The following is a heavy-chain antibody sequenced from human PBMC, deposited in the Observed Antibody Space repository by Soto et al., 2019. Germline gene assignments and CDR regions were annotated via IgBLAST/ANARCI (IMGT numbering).Heavy chain of an antibody. V-gene: IGHV4-4*07. J-gene: IGHJ5*02. CDR2: IYATGTT. Sequence: PSETLSLTCTVSGASISGFYWSWIRKSAGKGLEWIGRIYATGTTDYNPSLKSRVMMSVDTSKKQFSLKLRSVTAADTAVYYCVRDGTKTLRDWLDPWGQGISVPVYS. CDR3: VRDGTKTLRDWLDP. D-gene: IGHD1-1*01. CDR1: GASISGFY.